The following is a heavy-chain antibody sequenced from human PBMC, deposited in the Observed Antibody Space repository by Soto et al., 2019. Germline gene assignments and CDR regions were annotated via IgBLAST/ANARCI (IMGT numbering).Heavy chain of an antibody. V-gene: IGHV5-10-1*01. CDR2: IEPSDSYT. J-gene: IGHJ6*02. CDR1: GYSFTSYW. Sequence: GESLKLSCKGSGYSFTSYWLSWVRQMPGKGPEWMGRIEPSDSYTIYSPSFQGHVTISTDEYISTVSLLWISLKASDSSMYYCAGNTPASRIDSSAYPVRLNPYHYYGMDVWGQGTTVTVSS. CDR3: AGNTPASRIDSSAYPVRLNPYHYYGMDV. D-gene: IGHD3-22*01.